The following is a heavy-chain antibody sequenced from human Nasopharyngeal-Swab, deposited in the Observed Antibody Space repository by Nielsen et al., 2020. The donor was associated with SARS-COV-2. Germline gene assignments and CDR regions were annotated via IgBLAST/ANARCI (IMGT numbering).Heavy chain of an antibody. CDR2: IYYSGST. CDR3: ARDGYASGIDY. J-gene: IGHJ4*02. D-gene: IGHD3-16*01. Sequence: RQAPGKGLEWIGYIYYSGSTNYNPSLKSRVTISVDTSKNQFSLKVSSVAAADTAVYYCARDGYASGIDYWGQGTLVTVSS. V-gene: IGHV4-59*01.